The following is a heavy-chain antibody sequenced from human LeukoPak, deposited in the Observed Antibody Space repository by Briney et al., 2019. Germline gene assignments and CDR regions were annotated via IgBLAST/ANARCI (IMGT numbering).Heavy chain of an antibody. D-gene: IGHD5-18*01. J-gene: IGHJ4*02. CDR1: GFTFSSYA. V-gene: IGHV3-23*01. Sequence: PGRSLRLSCAASGFTFSSYAMHWVRQAPGKGLEWVSAISGSGGSTYYADSVKGRFTISRDNSKNTLYLQMNSLRAEDTAVYYCAKGSWGYSYGSAYWGQGTLVTVSS. CDR3: AKGSWGYSYGSAY. CDR2: ISGSGGST.